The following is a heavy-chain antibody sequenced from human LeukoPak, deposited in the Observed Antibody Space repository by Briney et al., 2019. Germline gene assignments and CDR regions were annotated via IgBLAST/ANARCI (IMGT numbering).Heavy chain of an antibody. CDR2: ISSDGSKK. D-gene: IGHD1-14*01. CDR1: GFTLRTYA. Sequence: PGGSLRLSCVVSGFTLRTYAMHWVRQAPGKGLEWVAVISSDGSKKFYSDSVKGQFTISRDNSKNTLYQQMNSPRTEDTGVYFCMRDAGGYWGQGTLVTVSS. CDR3: MRDAGGY. J-gene: IGHJ4*02. V-gene: IGHV3-30-3*01.